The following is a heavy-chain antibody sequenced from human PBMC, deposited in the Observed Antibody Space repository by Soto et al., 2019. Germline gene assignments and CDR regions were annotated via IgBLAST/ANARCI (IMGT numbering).Heavy chain of an antibody. V-gene: IGHV3-74*01. Sequence: ELQLVESGGNLVQPGGSLRLSCAASDVILSNFWMHWVRQVPGKGLAWVSRISRYGSDPTYADSVKGRFTISWDIAKKTLYLQMSSLRAEDAAIYYCAKGGRFHMDVWGKGTTVTVSS. CDR2: ISRYGSDP. CDR3: AKGGRFHMDV. CDR1: DVILSNFW. J-gene: IGHJ6*03. D-gene: IGHD3-16*01.